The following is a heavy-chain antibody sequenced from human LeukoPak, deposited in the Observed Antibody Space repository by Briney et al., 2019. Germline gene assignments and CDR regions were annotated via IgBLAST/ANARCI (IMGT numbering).Heavy chain of an antibody. CDR2: ICSSSSYI. D-gene: IGHD3-10*01. CDR3: AREEDYYGSESYYNGQNYYYYMDV. CDR1: GFTFSSYS. V-gene: IGHV3-21*01. J-gene: IGHJ6*03. Sequence: GGSLRLSCAASGFTFSSYSMNWVRQAPGKGLEWVSSICSSSSYIYYADSVKGRFTISRDNAKNSLYLQMNSLRAEDTAVYYCAREEDYYGSESYYNGQNYYYYMDVWGKGTTVTTSS.